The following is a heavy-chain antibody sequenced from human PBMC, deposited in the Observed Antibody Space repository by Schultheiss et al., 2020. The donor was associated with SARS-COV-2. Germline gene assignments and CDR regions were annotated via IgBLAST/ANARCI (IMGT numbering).Heavy chain of an antibody. V-gene: IGHV4-61*02. CDR1: GGSISSGSYY. J-gene: IGHJ4*02. D-gene: IGHD3-10*01. Sequence: SETLSLTCTVSGGSISSGSYYWSWIRQPAGKGLEWIGRIYTSGSTNYNPSLKSRVTMSIDTSKNQFSLNLKSMTPADTAVYYCTGGGWLSDYWGQGTLVTVSS. CDR2: IYTSGST. CDR3: TGGGWLSDY.